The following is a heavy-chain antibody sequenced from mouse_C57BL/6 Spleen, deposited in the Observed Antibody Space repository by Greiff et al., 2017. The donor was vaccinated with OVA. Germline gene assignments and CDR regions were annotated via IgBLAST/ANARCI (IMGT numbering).Heavy chain of an antibody. J-gene: IGHJ2*01. V-gene: IGHV1-26*01. CDR1: GYTFTDYY. Sequence: VQLQQSGPELVKPGASVKISCKASGYTFTDYYMNWVKQSHGKSLEWIGDINPNNGGTSYNQKFKGKATLTVDKSSSTAYMELRSLTSEDSAVYYCAGWRDGVFDYWGQGTTLTVSS. CDR3: AGWRDGVFDY. CDR2: INPNNGGT. D-gene: IGHD2-3*01.